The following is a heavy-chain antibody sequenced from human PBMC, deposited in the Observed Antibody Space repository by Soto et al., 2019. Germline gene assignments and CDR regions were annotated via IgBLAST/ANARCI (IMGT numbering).Heavy chain of an antibody. V-gene: IGHV3-30-3*01. Sequence: QVQLVESGGGVVQPGRSLRLSCVASGFNFDNFVMHWVRQAPGKGLEWVAVIAYDGSHTYYADSVKGRFSISRDSFKKTLFLEMNSLRPDDTAVYYFARDLRNASAGWLDPWGQGTLVSVSS. D-gene: IGHD1-1*01. CDR2: IAYDGSHT. CDR3: ARDLRNASAGWLDP. CDR1: GFNFDNFV. J-gene: IGHJ5*02.